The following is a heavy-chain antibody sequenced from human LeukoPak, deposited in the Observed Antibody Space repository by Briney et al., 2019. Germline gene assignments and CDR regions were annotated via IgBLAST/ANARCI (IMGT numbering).Heavy chain of an antibody. D-gene: IGHD3-10*01. CDR2: IYYSGYT. J-gene: IGHJ4*02. CDR3: ARAMRNYQIFDY. CDR1: GGSIRSYY. V-gene: IGHV4-59*01. Sequence: SETLSLTCIVSGGSIRSYYWSWIRQPPGKGLEWIGYIYYSGYTNYSPSFKSRVTISIDTSKNQFSLNLNSLTAADTAVFYCARAMRNYQIFDYWGQGTLVTVSS.